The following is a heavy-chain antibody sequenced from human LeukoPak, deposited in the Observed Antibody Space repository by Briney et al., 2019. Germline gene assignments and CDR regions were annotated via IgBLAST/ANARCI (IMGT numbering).Heavy chain of an antibody. Sequence: SETLSLTCAVYGGSFSGYYWSWIRQPPGKGLEWIGEINHSGSTNYNPSLKSRVTISVDTSKNQFSLKLGSVTAADTAVYYCARERGGQRSGQFDQWGQGILVTVSS. CDR3: ARERGGQRSGQFDQ. J-gene: IGHJ4*02. CDR2: INHSGST. D-gene: IGHD2-15*01. V-gene: IGHV4-34*01. CDR1: GGSFSGYY.